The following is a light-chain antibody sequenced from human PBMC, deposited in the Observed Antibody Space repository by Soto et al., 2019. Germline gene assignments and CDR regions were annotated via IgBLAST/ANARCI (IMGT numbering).Light chain of an antibody. V-gene: IGLV2-14*01. CDR2: DVT. Sequence: QSALTQPASVSGSPGLSITISCTGTSSDVGGYDYVSWYQQHPGKAPKLMIYDVTNRPSGVSNRFSGSKSGNTASLTISGLQAEDEADYYCISYASINTYVFGTGTKLTVL. CDR3: ISYASINTYV. J-gene: IGLJ1*01. CDR1: SSDVGGYDY.